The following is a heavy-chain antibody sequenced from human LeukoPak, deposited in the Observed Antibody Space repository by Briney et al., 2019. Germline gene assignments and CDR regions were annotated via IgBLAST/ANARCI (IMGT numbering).Heavy chain of an antibody. D-gene: IGHD3-10*01. CDR2: IYSGGST. J-gene: IGHJ4*02. CDR1: GFTVSSNY. V-gene: IGHV3-53*01. CDR3: ARGVRYYGSGSPPYYFDY. Sequence: GGSLRLSCAASGFTVSSNYMSWVRQAPGKGLEWVSVIYSGGSTYYADSVKGRFTISRDNAKNSLYLQMNSLRAEDTAVYYCARGVRYYGSGSPPYYFDYWGQGTLVTVSS.